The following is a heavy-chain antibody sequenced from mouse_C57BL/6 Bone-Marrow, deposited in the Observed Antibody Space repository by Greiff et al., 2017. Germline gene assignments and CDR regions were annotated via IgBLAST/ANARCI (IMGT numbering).Heavy chain of an antibody. V-gene: IGHV14-1*01. CDR1: GFNIKDYY. J-gene: IGHJ1*03. CDR2: IDPEDGDT. CDR3: TLYGPNWYFDV. Sequence: VQLQQSGAELVRPGASVKLSCTASGFNIKDYYMHWVKQRPEQGLEWIGRIDPEDGDTEYAPKFQGKATMTADTSSNSAYLQLSSLTSEDTAVYYCTLYGPNWYFDVWGTGTTVTVSS. D-gene: IGHD1-1*01.